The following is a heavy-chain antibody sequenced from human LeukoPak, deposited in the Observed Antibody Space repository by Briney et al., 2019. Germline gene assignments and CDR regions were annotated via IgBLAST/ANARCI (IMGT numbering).Heavy chain of an antibody. J-gene: IGHJ6*03. CDR3: VRPAGGHYYYYYMDV. CDR2: DYPGDSDT. D-gene: IGHD3-16*01. V-gene: IGHV5-51*01. CDR1: EYSFITYW. Sequence: GESLQISCKASEYSFITYWIGWVRQPPEKSLEGNRVDYPGDSDTRYNPPFQGQVTISADKSINTAFLQWSSLKVSDTAMYYCVRPAGGHYYYYYMDVWGKGTAVTVSS.